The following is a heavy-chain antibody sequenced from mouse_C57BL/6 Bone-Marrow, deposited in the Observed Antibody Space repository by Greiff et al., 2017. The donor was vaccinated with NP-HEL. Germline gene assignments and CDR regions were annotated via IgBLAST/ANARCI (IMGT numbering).Heavy chain of an antibody. J-gene: IGHJ4*01. D-gene: IGHD2-2*01. CDR3: VRWFLYAMDY. Sequence: EVQVVESGGGLVQPKGSLKLSCAASGFSFNTYAMNWVRQAPGKGLEWVARIRSKSNNYATYYADSVKDRFTISRDDSESMLYLQMNNLKTEDTAMYYCVRWFLYAMDYWGQGTSVTVSS. V-gene: IGHV10-1*01. CDR1: GFSFNTYA. CDR2: IRSKSNNYAT.